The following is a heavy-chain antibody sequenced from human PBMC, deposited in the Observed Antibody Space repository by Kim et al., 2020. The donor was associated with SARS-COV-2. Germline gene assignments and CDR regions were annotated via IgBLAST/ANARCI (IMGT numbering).Heavy chain of an antibody. CDR3: ARERSSGIFDY. D-gene: IGHD6-19*01. V-gene: IGHV3-33*01. J-gene: IGHJ4*02. Sequence: YYADSVKGRFTISRDNSKNTLYLQMNSLRAEDTAVYYCARERSSGIFDYWGQGTLVTVSS.